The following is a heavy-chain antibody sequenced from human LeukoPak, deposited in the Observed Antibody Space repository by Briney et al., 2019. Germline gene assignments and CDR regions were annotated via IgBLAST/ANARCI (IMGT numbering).Heavy chain of an antibody. J-gene: IGHJ4*02. V-gene: IGHV4-59*01. CDR2: IYYSGST. CDR1: GGSISSYY. CDR3: ASSIAAAGPFDY. D-gene: IGHD6-13*01. Sequence: SETLSLTCTVSGGSISSYYWSGIRQPPGKGLEWIGYIYYSGSTNYNPSLKSRVTISVDTSKNQFSLKLSSVTAADTAVYYCASSIAAAGPFDYWGQGTLVTVSS.